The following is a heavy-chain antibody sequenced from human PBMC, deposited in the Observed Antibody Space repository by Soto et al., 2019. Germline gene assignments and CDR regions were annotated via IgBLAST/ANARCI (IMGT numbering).Heavy chain of an antibody. V-gene: IGHV3-43*01. D-gene: IGHD1-26*01. CDR3: AKDMISRGSYDQPLDY. Sequence: PGGSLRLSCAASGFTFDDYTMHWVRQTPGKGLEWVSLISWDGDSTYYADSVKGRFTISRDNSKNSLYLQMNSVRTEDTAFYYCAKDMISRGSYDQPLDYWGQGTLVTVSS. J-gene: IGHJ4*02. CDR1: GFTFDDYT. CDR2: ISWDGDST.